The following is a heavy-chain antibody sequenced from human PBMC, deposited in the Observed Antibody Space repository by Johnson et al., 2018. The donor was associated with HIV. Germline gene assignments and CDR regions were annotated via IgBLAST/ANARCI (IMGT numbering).Heavy chain of an antibody. CDR3: ARAPPYYGGYSVSDAFDI. CDR1: GFTFSSYA. V-gene: IGHV3-23*04. J-gene: IGHJ3*02. CDR2: ISGSGGST. Sequence: VHLVESGGGVVQPGRSLRLSCAASGFTFSSYAMSWVRQAPGKGLEWVSAISGSGGSTYYADSVKGRSTISRDNSKNTLYLQMNSLRPEDTAVYYCARAPPYYGGYSVSDAFDIWGQGTMVTVSS. D-gene: IGHD3-22*01.